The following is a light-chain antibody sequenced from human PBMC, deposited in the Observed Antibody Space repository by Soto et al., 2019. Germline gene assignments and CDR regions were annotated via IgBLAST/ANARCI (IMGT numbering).Light chain of an antibody. J-gene: IGKJ1*01. V-gene: IGKV1-5*03. CDR2: KAS. CDR1: QSISSW. Sequence: DIQMTQSPSTLSASVGDRVTITCRASQSISSWLAWYQQKPGKAPKLLIYKASSLESGVPSRLSGSGSGTEFTLTISSLQPDQFATYYCQQYNSYWTFGQGTKVDIK. CDR3: QQYNSYWT.